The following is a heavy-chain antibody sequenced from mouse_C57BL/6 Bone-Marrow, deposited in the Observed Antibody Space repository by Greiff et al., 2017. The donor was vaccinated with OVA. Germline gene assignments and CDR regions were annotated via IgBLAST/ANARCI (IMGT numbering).Heavy chain of an antibody. V-gene: IGHV3-8*01. J-gene: IGHJ1*03. D-gene: IGHD2-4*01. CDR3: ARRLRRGNWYFDV. CDR1: GYSITSDY. Sequence: EVHLVESGPGLAKPSQTLSLTCSVTGYSITSDYWNWIRKFPGNKLEYMGYISYSGSTYYNPSLKSRISITRDTSKNQYYLQLNSVTTEDTATYYCARRLRRGNWYFDVWGTGTTVTVSS. CDR2: ISYSGST.